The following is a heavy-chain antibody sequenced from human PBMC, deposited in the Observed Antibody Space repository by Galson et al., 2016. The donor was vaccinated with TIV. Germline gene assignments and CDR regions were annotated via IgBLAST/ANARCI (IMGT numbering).Heavy chain of an antibody. CDR3: AKDVSGQVHDSGSFDS. CDR2: ISATGGST. CDR1: GFTFNSFA. Sequence: SLRLSCAASGFTFNSFAMSWVRQAPGKGLEWVSFISATGGSTYYADSVKGRFTNSRHYSKNTVYLQMNSLRPDDTAVYYCAKDVSGQVHDSGSFDSWGQGTLVIVSS. D-gene: IGHD3-10*01. V-gene: IGHV3-23*01. J-gene: IGHJ4*02.